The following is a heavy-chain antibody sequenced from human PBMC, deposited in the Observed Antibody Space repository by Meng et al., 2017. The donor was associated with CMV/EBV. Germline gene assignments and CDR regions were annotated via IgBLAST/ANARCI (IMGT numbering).Heavy chain of an antibody. D-gene: IGHD3-3*01. CDR3: ARDHSTIFGVVIMENWFDP. CDR2: ISAYNGNT. V-gene: IGHV1-18*01. CDR1: GYTFTSYG. J-gene: IGHJ5*02. Sequence: ASVKVSCKASGYTFTSYGISWVRQAPGQGLEWMGWISAYNGNTNYAQKLQSRVTMTTDTSTSTAYMELRSLRSDDTAVYYCARDHSTIFGVVIMENWFDPWGQGTLVTVSS.